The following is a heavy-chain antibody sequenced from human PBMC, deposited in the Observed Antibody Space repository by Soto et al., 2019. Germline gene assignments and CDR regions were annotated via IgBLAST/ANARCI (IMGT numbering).Heavy chain of an antibody. Sequence: ASVKVSCKASGYTFTSYGISWVRQAPGQGLEWMGWISAYNGNTNYAQKLQGRVTMTTDTSTSTAYMELRSLRSDDTAVYYCARDPSGASNLNYYYYGMDVWGQGTTVTVSS. CDR2: ISAYNGNT. J-gene: IGHJ6*02. CDR3: ARDPSGASNLNYYYYGMDV. V-gene: IGHV1-18*01. CDR1: GYTFTSYG. D-gene: IGHD3-10*01.